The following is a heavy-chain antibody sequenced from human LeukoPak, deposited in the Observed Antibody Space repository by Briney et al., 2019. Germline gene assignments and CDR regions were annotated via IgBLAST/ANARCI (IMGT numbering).Heavy chain of an antibody. J-gene: IGHJ4*02. Sequence: GGSLRLSCAASGFTFSSYAMSWVRQAPGKGLEWVSAISGSGGSTYYADSVKGRFTISRDNSKNTLYLQMNSLRAEDTAVHYCAKDPRIVGASYWGQGTLVTVSS. CDR2: ISGSGGST. V-gene: IGHV3-23*01. CDR3: AKDPRIVGASY. CDR1: GFTFSSYA. D-gene: IGHD1-26*01.